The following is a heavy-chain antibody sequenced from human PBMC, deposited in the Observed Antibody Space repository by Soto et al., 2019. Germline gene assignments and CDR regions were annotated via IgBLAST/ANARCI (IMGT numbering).Heavy chain of an antibody. CDR2: ISGGGGST. Sequence: GGSLRLSCAASGFTFSDYYMSWTRQAPLKVLEWVSGISGGGGSTYYADSVKVRFTISRDPSKNTIFLEMNSLRAEDTAVYYCAKGFIVVVTVIRPDDAFDAWGQGTLLTVSS. J-gene: IGHJ5*01. V-gene: IGHV3-23*01. CDR1: GFTFSDYY. D-gene: IGHD2-21*02. CDR3: AKGFIVVVTVIRPDDAFDA.